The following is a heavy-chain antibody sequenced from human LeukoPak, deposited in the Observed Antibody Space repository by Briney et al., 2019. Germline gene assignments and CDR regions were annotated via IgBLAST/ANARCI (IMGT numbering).Heavy chain of an antibody. CDR3: ARGEGGDIGSGSYD. D-gene: IGHD3-10*01. Sequence: PGRSLRLSCAASGFTFSSYAVHWVRQAPGKGLEWVAVISYDGSNKYYADSVKGRFTISRDNSKNTLYLQMNSLRAEDTAVYYCARGEGGDIGSGSYDWGQGTLVTVSS. V-gene: IGHV3-30-3*01. CDR1: GFTFSSYA. J-gene: IGHJ4*02. CDR2: ISYDGSNK.